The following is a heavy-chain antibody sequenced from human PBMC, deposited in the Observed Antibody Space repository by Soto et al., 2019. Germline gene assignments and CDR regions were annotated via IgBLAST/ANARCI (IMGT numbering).Heavy chain of an antibody. Sequence: PGGSLRLSCAASGFTFSSYAMSWVRQAPGKGLEWVSAISGSGGSTYYADSVKGRFTISRDNSKNTLYLQMNSLRAEDTAVYYCAKDSSPPGFWSGYPSLKVWGQGTMVTVS. J-gene: IGHJ3*01. CDR2: ISGSGGST. CDR3: AKDSSPPGFWSGYPSLKV. V-gene: IGHV3-23*01. CDR1: GFTFSSYA. D-gene: IGHD3-3*01.